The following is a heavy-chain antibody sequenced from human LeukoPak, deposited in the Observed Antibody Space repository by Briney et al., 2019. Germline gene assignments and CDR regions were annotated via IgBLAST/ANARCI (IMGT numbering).Heavy chain of an antibody. CDR1: GFTFSSSW. D-gene: IGHD5-18*01. CDR2: IKQDGREK. J-gene: IGHJ4*02. CDR3: ARDPGGQLWFDY. V-gene: IGHV3-7*01. Sequence: PGGSLRLSCAASGFTFSSSWMSWVRQAPGKGLEWEANIKQDGREKYYVDSVKGRFTISRDNAKNPLYLQMNSLRAEDTAVYYCARDPGGQLWFDYWGQGTLVTVSS.